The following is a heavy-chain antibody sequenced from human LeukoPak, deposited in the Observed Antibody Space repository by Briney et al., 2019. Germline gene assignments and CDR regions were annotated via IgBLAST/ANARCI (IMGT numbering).Heavy chain of an antibody. D-gene: IGHD2-15*01. CDR3: ARDTCSGGSCYRFDP. J-gene: IGHJ5*02. CDR2: ISSSSSYI. V-gene: IGHV3-21*01. CDR1: GFTFSSYS. Sequence: GGSLRLSCAASGFTFSSYSMNWVRQAPGKVLEWVSSISSSSSYIYYADSVKGRFTISRDNAKNSLYLQMNSLRAEDTAVYYCARDTCSGGSCYRFDPWGRGTLVTVSS.